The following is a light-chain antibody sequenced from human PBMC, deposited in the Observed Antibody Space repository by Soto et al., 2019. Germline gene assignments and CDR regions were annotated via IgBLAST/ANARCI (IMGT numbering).Light chain of an antibody. CDR1: QGISSTY. CDR3: QQLNSYPLT. CDR2: AAS. J-gene: IGKJ4*01. V-gene: IGKV1-9*01. Sequence: DIQLTQSPSFLSASVGDRVTITCRASQGISSTYLAWYQQTPGKAPKILIYAASTLQSGVPSRFSGRGSGTDFTLTISSLQPEDFATYYRQQLNSYPLTLRGGTKVDIK.